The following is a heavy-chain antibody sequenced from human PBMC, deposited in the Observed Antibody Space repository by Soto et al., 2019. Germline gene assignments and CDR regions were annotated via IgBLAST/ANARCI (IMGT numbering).Heavy chain of an antibody. CDR2: ISYDGSNK. J-gene: IGHJ6*02. D-gene: IGHD6-13*01. CDR1: GFTFSSYA. Sequence: QVQLVESGGGVVQPGRSLRLSCAASGFTFSSYAMHWVRQAPGKGLEWVAVISYDGSNKYYADSVKGRFTISRDNSKNTLYLQMNSLRAEDTAVYYCARERPRIAAAGTSYYYYGMDVWGQGTTVTVSS. V-gene: IGHV3-30-3*01. CDR3: ARERPRIAAAGTSYYYYGMDV.